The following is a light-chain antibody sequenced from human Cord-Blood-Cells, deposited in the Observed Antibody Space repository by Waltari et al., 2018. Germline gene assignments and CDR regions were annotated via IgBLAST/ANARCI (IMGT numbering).Light chain of an antibody. CDR3: SSYAGSNNLV. J-gene: IGLJ2*01. CDR1: SSDVGGYNY. V-gene: IGLV2-8*01. CDR2: EVS. Sequence: QSALTQPPSASGSPGQSVTISCTGTSSDVGGYNYVSWYQQHPGKAPKLMIYEVSNRPSGVPDRFSGSKSGNTASLTVSGLQAEDEADYCCSSYAGSNNLVFGGGTKLTVL.